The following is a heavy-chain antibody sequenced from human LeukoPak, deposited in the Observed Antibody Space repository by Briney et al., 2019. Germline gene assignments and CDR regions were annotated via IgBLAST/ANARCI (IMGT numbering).Heavy chain of an antibody. CDR1: GYTFTSYD. J-gene: IGHJ3*02. CDR2: MNPNSGNT. D-gene: IGHD7-27*01. Sequence: ASVKVSCKASGYTFTSYDINWVRQATGQGLEWMGWMNPNSGNTGYAQKFQGRVTITRNTSISTAYMELGRLRSDDTVVYYCARTWGSAAFDIWGQGTLVTVSS. CDR3: ARTWGSAAFDI. V-gene: IGHV1-8*03.